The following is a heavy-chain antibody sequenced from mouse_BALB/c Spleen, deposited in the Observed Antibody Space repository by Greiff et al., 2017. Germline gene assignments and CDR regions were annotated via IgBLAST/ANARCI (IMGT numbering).Heavy chain of an antibody. D-gene: IGHD2-4*01. J-gene: IGHJ4*01. Sequence: QVQLKQSGAELVKPGASVKLSCKASGYTFTSYYMYWVKQRPGQGLEWIGEINPSNGGTNYNEKFKRKATLTVDKSSSTAYMQLSSLTSEDSAVYYCTILGYDYHWGQGTSVTVSA. CDR3: TILGYDYH. V-gene: IGHV1S16*01. CDR2: INPSNGGT. CDR1: GYTFTSYY.